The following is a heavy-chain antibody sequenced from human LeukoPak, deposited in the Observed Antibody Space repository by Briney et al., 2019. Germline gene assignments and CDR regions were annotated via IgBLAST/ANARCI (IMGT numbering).Heavy chain of an antibody. CDR2: IIPIFGTA. Sequence: SVKVSCKASGGTFSSYAISWVRQAPGQGLEWMGGIIPIFGTANYAQKFQGRVTITADGSTSTAYMELSSLRSEDTAVYYCARDLYCSSTSCYASNYYYGMDVWGQGTTVTVSS. CDR3: ARDLYCSSTSCYASNYYYGMDV. CDR1: GGTFSSYA. V-gene: IGHV1-69*13. J-gene: IGHJ6*02. D-gene: IGHD2-2*01.